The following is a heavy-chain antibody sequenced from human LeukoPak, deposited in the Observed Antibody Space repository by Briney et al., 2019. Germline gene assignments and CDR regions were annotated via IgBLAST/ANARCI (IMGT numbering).Heavy chain of an antibody. Sequence: PSETLSLTCAVCGGSFSGYYWSWIRQPPGKGLEWIGEINHSGSTNYNPSLKSRVTISVDTSKNQFSLKLSSVTAADTAVYYCARGKWVQLWLGAYFDYWGQGTLVTVSS. CDR1: GGSFSGYY. D-gene: IGHD5-18*01. V-gene: IGHV4-34*01. CDR2: INHSGST. J-gene: IGHJ4*02. CDR3: ARGKWVQLWLGAYFDY.